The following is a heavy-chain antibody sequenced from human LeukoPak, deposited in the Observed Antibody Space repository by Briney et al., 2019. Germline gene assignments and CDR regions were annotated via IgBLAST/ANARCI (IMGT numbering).Heavy chain of an antibody. CDR3: AKSGGSSGKALGY. V-gene: IGHV3-48*01. CDR2: ISSSSSTI. D-gene: IGHD3-22*01. J-gene: IGHJ4*02. Sequence: GGSLRLSCAASGFTFSSYSMNWVRQAPGKGLEWVSYISSSSSTIYYADSVKGRFTISRDNSKNTLYLQMNSLRAEDTAVYYCAKSGGSSGKALGYWGQGTLVTVSS. CDR1: GFTFSSYS.